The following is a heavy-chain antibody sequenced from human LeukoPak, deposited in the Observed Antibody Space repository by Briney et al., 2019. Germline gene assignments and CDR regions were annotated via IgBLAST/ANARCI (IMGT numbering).Heavy chain of an antibody. D-gene: IGHD4/OR15-4a*01. CDR2: IKSKSNGGTT. J-gene: IGHJ4*02. V-gene: IGHV3-15*01. CDR1: GFTFSAAW. CDR3: VADLPGSNSPYFDY. Sequence: GGSLRLSCAASGFTFSAAWMNWVRQAPGKGLELVGRIKSKSNGGTTDFAAPVRDRFTISRDDSNNTLNLQMDSLRTEDTAVYYCVADLPGSNSPYFDYWGQGTLVTVSS.